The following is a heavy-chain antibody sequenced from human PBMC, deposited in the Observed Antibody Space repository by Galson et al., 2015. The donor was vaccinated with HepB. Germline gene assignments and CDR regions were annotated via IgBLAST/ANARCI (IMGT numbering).Heavy chain of an antibody. Sequence: SLRLSCAASGFTFSDYGMHWVRRAPGKGLEWVAVISYDGVETHYGDAVKGRFIISRDNLKNTLVLQMNSLRAEDTAVYYCAKDQSYYLDSSGFDYWGPGTQVPVSS. CDR2: ISYDGVET. J-gene: IGHJ4*02. D-gene: IGHD3-22*01. CDR1: GFTFSDYG. V-gene: IGHV3-30*18. CDR3: AKDQSYYLDSSGFDY.